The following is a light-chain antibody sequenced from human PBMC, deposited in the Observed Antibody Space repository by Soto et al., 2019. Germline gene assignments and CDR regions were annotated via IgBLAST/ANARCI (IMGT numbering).Light chain of an antibody. Sequence: EIVLTQSPSTLSLSPGERATLTCRASQSVSSYLAWYQQKPGQAPRLLIYDASNRATGIPARFSGSGSGTNVTLTISSLEHEDFAVYYCQQRSDWPPITFGQGTRVEIK. V-gene: IGKV3-11*01. J-gene: IGKJ5*01. CDR2: DAS. CDR3: QQRSDWPPIT. CDR1: QSVSSY.